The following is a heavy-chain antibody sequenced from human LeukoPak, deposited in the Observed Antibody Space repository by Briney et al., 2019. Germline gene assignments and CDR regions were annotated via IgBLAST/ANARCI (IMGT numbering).Heavy chain of an antibody. V-gene: IGHV1-8*02. CDR3: ARPISIYDSSGYYPLDY. Sequence: VASVKVSCKASGYTFTSYGISWVRQAPGQGLEWMGWMNPNSGNTGYAQKFQDRVTMTRNTYIGTAYMELSSLRSEDTAVYYCARPISIYDSSGYYPLDYWGQGTLVTVSS. CDR1: GYTFTSYG. J-gene: IGHJ4*02. CDR2: MNPNSGNT. D-gene: IGHD3-22*01.